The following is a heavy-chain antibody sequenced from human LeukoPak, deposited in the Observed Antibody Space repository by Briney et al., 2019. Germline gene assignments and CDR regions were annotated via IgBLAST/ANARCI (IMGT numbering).Heavy chain of an antibody. Sequence: PGGSLSLSCATSGFTFSSYGMYWVRQAPGKGLEWLAFIRYDGINKYYADSVKGRFTISRDNSKNTLYLQMNSLRAEDTAVYYCVKDSLTGTGPYYFDCWGQGTLVTVSS. CDR1: GFTFSSYG. J-gene: IGHJ4*02. D-gene: IGHD3-9*01. CDR3: VKDSLTGTGPYYFDC. V-gene: IGHV3-30*02. CDR2: IRYDGINK.